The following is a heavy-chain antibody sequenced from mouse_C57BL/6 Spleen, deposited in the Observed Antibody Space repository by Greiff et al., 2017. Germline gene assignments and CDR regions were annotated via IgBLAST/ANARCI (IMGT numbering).Heavy chain of an antibody. D-gene: IGHD2-1*01. V-gene: IGHV1-52*01. CDR2: IDPSDSET. CDR1: GYTFTSYW. CDR3: ARFYGKDYAMDY. J-gene: IGHJ4*01. Sequence: VKLQQPGAELVRPGSSVKLSCKASGYTFTSYWMHWVKQRPIQGLEWIGNIDPSDSETHYNQKFKDKATLTVDKSSSTAYMQLSSLTSEDSAVYYCARFYGKDYAMDYWGQGTSVTVSS.